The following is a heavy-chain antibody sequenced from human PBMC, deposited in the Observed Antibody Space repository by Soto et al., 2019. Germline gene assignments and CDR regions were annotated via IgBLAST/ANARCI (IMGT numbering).Heavy chain of an antibody. Sequence: ETLSLTCAVYGGSFIGYYWSWVRQAPGKGLEWVGRIKSKTDGGTTDYAAPVKGRFTISRDNSKNTLYLQMNSLRAEDTAVYYCARAPGYGMYYFDYWGQGTLVTVSS. J-gene: IGHJ4*02. CDR3: ARAPGYGMYYFDY. CDR2: IKSKTDGGTT. CDR1: GGSFIGYY. V-gene: IGHV3-15*07. D-gene: IGHD5-18*01.